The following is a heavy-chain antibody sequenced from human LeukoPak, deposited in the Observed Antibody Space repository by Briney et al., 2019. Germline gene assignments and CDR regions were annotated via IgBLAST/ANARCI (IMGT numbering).Heavy chain of an antibody. V-gene: IGHV3-48*03. Sequence: GGSLRLSCAASGFTFSSYEMNWVRQAPGKGLEWVSYISSSGSTIYYADSVKGRFTISRDNSKNTLYLQMNSLRAEDTAVYYCAKVTYGSGTYGAFDYWGQGTLVTVSS. J-gene: IGHJ4*02. CDR3: AKVTYGSGTYGAFDY. CDR1: GFTFSSYE. D-gene: IGHD3-10*01. CDR2: ISSSGSTI.